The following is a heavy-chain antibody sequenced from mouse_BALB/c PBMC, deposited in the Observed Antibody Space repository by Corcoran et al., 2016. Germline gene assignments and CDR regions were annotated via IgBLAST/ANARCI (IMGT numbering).Heavy chain of an antibody. CDR2: IDPANGNT. V-gene: IGHV14-3*02. Sequence: EVQLQQSGAELVKPGASVKLSCTASGFNIKDTYMHWVKQRPEQGLEWIGRIDPANGNTKYDPKFQGKATITADTSSNTAYLQLSSLTSEDTAVYYCANWDWYFDVWGAGTTATFSS. CDR1: GFNIKDTY. D-gene: IGHD4-1*01. J-gene: IGHJ1*01. CDR3: ANWDWYFDV.